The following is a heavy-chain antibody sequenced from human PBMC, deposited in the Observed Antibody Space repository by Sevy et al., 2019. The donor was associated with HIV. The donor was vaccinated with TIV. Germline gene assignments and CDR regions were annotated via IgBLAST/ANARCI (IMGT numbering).Heavy chain of an antibody. CDR1: GGSFSGYY. CDR2: INHSGST. CDR3: ARVDYDRSGTNGLFAY. Sequence: SETLSLTCAVYGGSFSGYYWSWIRQPPGKGLEWIGEINHSGSTNYNPSLKSRVTISVDTSKNQFSLKLSSVTAADTAMYYYARVDYDRSGTNGLFAYWRQGTLVTVSS. J-gene: IGHJ4*02. V-gene: IGHV4-34*01. D-gene: IGHD3-22*01.